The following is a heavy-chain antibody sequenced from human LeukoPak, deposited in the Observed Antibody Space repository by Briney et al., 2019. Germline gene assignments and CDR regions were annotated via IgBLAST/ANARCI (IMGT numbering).Heavy chain of an antibody. CDR1: GFTFSSYS. D-gene: IGHD2-15*01. J-gene: IGHJ5*02. CDR2: ISSSSSTI. Sequence: GGSLRLSCAASGFTFSSYSMNWVRQAPGKGLGWVSYISSSSSTIYYADSVKGRFTISRDNAKNSLYLQMNSLRAEDTAVYYCARDRGYCSGGSCYSGADWFDPWGQGTLVTVSS. CDR3: ARDRGYCSGGSCYSGADWFDP. V-gene: IGHV3-48*01.